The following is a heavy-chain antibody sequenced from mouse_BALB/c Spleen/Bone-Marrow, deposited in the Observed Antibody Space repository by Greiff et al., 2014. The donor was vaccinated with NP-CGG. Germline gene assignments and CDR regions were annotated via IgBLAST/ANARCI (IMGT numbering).Heavy chain of an antibody. V-gene: IGHV1-9*01. CDR1: GYTFSSDW. CDR3: ASTMIRGYFDV. D-gene: IGHD2-4*01. CDR2: ILPGSGST. Sequence: QVQLKQSGADLMKPGASIKISCKATGYTFSSDWIEWVKQRPGHGLEWIGEILPGSGSTNYNEKFKGKATFTADTSSNTAYMQLSSLTSEDSAVYYCASTMIRGYFDVWGAGTTVTVSS. J-gene: IGHJ1*01.